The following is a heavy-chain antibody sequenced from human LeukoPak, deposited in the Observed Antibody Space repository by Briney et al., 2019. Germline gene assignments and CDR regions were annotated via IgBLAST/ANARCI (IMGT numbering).Heavy chain of an antibody. J-gene: IGHJ4*02. CDR2: IYYSGST. Sequence: SETLSLTCTASGGSVSSSGDYWGWIRQPPGKGLEWIGSIYYSGSTYYNPSLRSRVTISVDTSKNQFSLKLSSVSAADTAVFYCARHVGSSSFFDYWGQGTLVTVSS. CDR3: ARHVGSSSFFDY. CDR1: GGSVSSSGDY. D-gene: IGHD6-13*01. V-gene: IGHV4-39*01.